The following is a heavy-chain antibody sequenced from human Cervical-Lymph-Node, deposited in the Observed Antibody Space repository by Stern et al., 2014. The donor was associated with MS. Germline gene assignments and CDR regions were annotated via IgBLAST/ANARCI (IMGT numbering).Heavy chain of an antibody. CDR2: ISNDGSEK. CDR3: AKDAGTGAHYNSYNHFYGMDV. D-gene: IGHD5-24*01. CDR1: GFTFSGNA. V-gene: IGHV3-30*18. J-gene: IGHJ6*02. Sequence: VQLVESGGGVIQPGRSLRLSCSAAGFTFSGNAMHWVRQAPGKGLEWVALISNDGSEKYYADFVKGRFTISRDNSRNTLYLQMNSLRGEDTAVYYCAKDAGTGAHYNSYNHFYGMDVWGQGTTVTVSS.